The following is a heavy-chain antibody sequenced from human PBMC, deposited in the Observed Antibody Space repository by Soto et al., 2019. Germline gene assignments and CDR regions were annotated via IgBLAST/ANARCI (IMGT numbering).Heavy chain of an antibody. CDR3: ARVRGIAVADFDY. D-gene: IGHD6-19*01. CDR2: ISAYNGNT. J-gene: IGHJ4*02. V-gene: IGHV1-18*01. CDR1: GYTFTSYG. Sequence: ASAEVSCKASGYTFTSYGISWVRQAPGQVFEWMGWISAYNGNTNYAQKLQGRVTMTTDTSTSTAYMELRSLRSDDTAVYYWARVRGIAVADFDYWGQGPLVTVSS.